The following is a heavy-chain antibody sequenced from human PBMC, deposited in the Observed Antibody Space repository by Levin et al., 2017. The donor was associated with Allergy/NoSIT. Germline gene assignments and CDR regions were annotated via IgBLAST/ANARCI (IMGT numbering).Heavy chain of an antibody. CDR2: IYYSGST. D-gene: IGHD2-2*01. Sequence: PGGSLRLSCTVSGGSISSSSYYWGWIRQPPGKGLEWIGSIYYSGSTYYNPSLKSRVTISVDTSKNQFSLKLSSVTAADTAVYYCARLDRGCGPYCSSTSHLVSEIDIWGQGTMVTVSS. CDR3: ARLDRGCGPYCSSTSHLVSEIDI. CDR1: GGSISSSSYY. V-gene: IGHV4-39*01. J-gene: IGHJ3*02.